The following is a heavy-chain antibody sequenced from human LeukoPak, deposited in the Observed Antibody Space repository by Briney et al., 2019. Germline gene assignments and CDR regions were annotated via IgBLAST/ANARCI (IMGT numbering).Heavy chain of an antibody. D-gene: IGHD6-19*01. Sequence: GESLKISCKGSGYTFTVYWIGWVRQMPGKGLEWMGIIYPGDSDTRYSPSFQGQVTISADKSMDTAHLQWSSLKASDTAMYYCARRIAVADAFDYWGQGTLVTVSS. CDR1: GYTFTVYW. V-gene: IGHV5-51*01. J-gene: IGHJ4*02. CDR3: ARRIAVADAFDY. CDR2: IYPGDSDT.